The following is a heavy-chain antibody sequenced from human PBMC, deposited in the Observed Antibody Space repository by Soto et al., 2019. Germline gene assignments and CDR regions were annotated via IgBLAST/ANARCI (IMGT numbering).Heavy chain of an antibody. CDR2: ISKDGSNK. D-gene: IGHD3-16*02. V-gene: IGHV3-30*03. J-gene: IGHJ4*02. Sequence: GWSLRLSCAASVFAFISYGMHWVRQAPGKGLEWVAVISKDGSNKYYADSVKGRFTISRDNSKNTLYLQMNSLRAEDTAVFYCARDEAFGGVIFYFDYWGQGALVTVSS. CDR1: VFAFISYG. CDR3: ARDEAFGGVIFYFDY.